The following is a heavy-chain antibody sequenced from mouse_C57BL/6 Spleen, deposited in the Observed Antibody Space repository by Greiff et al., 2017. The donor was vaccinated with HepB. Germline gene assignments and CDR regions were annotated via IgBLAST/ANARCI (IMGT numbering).Heavy chain of an antibody. CDR1: GYTFTSYW. CDR3: ARGLRDYYAMDY. J-gene: IGHJ4*01. V-gene: IGHV1-50*01. D-gene: IGHD1-1*01. Sequence: QVHVKQSGAELVKPGASVKLSCKASGYTFTSYWMQWVKQRPGQGLEWIGEIDPSDSYTNYNQKFKGKATLTVDTSSSTAYMQLSSLTSEDSAVYYCARGLRDYYAMDYWGQGTSVTVSS. CDR2: IDPSDSYT.